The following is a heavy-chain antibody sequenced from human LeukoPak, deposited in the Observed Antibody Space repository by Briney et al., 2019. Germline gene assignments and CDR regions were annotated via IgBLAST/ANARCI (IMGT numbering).Heavy chain of an antibody. CDR2: ISSSNNYI. CDR1: GFSFSSYW. D-gene: IGHD3-22*01. V-gene: IGHV3-21*06. CDR3: ARFSNYFDNSGYPDY. J-gene: IGHJ4*02. Sequence: PGGSLRLSCAASGFSFSSYWMKWVRQPPGKGLEWVSSISSSNNYIYYADSVKGRFTVSRDNAKNSLYLQMNSLRAEDTAVYYCARFSNYFDNSGYPDYWGQGTLVTVSS.